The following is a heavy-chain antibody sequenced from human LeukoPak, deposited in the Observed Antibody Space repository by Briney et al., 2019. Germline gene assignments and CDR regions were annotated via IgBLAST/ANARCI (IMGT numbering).Heavy chain of an antibody. V-gene: IGHV4-59*01. CDR2: IYYSGST. CDR3: ARASATNRPYYYYYMDV. D-gene: IGHD5-24*01. CDR1: GGSISSYY. J-gene: IGHJ6*03. Sequence: SETLSLTCTVSGGSISSYYWSWIRQPPGKGLEWIGYIYYSGSTNYNPSLKSRVTISVDTSKNQFSLKLSSVTAADTAVYYCARASATNRPYYYYYMDVWGKGTTVTVSS.